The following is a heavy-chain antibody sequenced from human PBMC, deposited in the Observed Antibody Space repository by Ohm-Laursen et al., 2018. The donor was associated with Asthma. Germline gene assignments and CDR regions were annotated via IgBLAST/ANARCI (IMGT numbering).Heavy chain of an antibody. CDR1: GGTFSSYA. Sequence: SSVKVSCKASGGTFSSYAINWVRQATGQGLEWMGWMNPNSGNTGYAQKFQGRVTMTRNTSISTAYMELSSLRSEDTAVYYCATYCSSTSCYAEITYYYGMDVWGQGTTVTVSS. V-gene: IGHV1-8*02. D-gene: IGHD2-2*01. CDR3: ATYCSSTSCYAEITYYYGMDV. J-gene: IGHJ6*02. CDR2: MNPNSGNT.